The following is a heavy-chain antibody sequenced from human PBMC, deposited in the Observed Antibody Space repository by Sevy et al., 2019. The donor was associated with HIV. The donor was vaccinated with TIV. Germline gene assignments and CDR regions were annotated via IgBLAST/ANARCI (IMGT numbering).Heavy chain of an antibody. CDR2: ISSSSRYI. CDR3: ARDGGCSTTSCLLYFDY. J-gene: IGHJ4*01. D-gene: IGHD2-2*01. Sequence: GGSLRLSCAVSGFTFSSYTMNWVRQAPGKGLEWVSSISSSSRYIYYADSVKGRFTISRDNAKNSVYLQMNRLRTEDTAVYYCARDGGCSTTSCLLYFDYWGQGTLVTVSS. CDR1: GFTFSSYT. V-gene: IGHV3-21*01.